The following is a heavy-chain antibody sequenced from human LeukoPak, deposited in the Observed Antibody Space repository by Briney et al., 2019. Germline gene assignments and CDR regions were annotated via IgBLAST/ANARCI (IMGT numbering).Heavy chain of an antibody. Sequence: PGGSLRLSCAASGFTFSSYEMNWVRQAPGKGLEWVSYISSSGSTIYYADSVKGRFTISRDNAKNSLHLQMNSLRAEDTAVYYCAREETFPWFDPWGQGTLVTVSS. D-gene: IGHD5-24*01. CDR3: AREETFPWFDP. CDR2: ISSSGSTI. V-gene: IGHV3-48*03. CDR1: GFTFSSYE. J-gene: IGHJ5*02.